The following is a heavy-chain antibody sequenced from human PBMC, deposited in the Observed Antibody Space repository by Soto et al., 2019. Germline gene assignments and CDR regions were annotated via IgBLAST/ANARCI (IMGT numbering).Heavy chain of an antibody. CDR2: LNTCGNT. CDR1: GGSISSYR. CDR3: ARSREFDY. J-gene: IGHJ4*02. V-gene: IGHV4-4*07. Sequence: PSETLSLTCTVSGGSISSYRWSWIRQPAGKGLEWIGRLNTCGNTHYNPSLKSRVTISIDVSKNQFSLSLRSLTAADTAVYYCARSREFDYWSQGTLVTSPQ.